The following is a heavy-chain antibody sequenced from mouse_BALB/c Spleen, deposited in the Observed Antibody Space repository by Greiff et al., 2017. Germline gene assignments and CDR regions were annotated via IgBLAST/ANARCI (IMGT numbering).Heavy chain of an antibody. CDR2: IYPGDGDT. CDR1: GYAFSSYW. V-gene: IGHV1-80*01. J-gene: IGHJ4*01. D-gene: IGHD1-1*01. CDR3: ARSTVVHAMDY. Sequence: VQLVESGAELVRPGSSVKISCKASGYAFSSYWMNWVKQRPGQGLEWIGQIYPGDGDTNYNGKFKGKATLTADKSSSTAYMQLSSLTSEDSAVYFCARSTVVHAMDYWGQGTSVTVSS.